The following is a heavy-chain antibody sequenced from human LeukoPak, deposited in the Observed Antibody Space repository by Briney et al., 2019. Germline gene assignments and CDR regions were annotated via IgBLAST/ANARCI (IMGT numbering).Heavy chain of an antibody. V-gene: IGHV1-2*02. CDR1: GYTFTGYY. J-gene: IGHJ4*02. CDR3: ATSIYSSGWACDY. D-gene: IGHD6-19*01. CDR2: INPNSGGT. Sequence: ASVKVSCKTSGYTFTGYYIHWVRQAPGQGLEWMGWINPNSGGTKYAQKFQGRVTMTRDTSISTAYMELSRLRSDDTAVYYCATSIYSSGWACDYWGQGPLVTVSS.